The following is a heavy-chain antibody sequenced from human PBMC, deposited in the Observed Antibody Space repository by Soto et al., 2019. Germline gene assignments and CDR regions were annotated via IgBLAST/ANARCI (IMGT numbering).Heavy chain of an antibody. Sequence: QVQLQESGPGLVKPSQTLSLTCTVSGGSISSGGYYWSWIRQHPGKGLEWIGYIYYSGGTYCNPSLKSRVTISVDTSKNQFSLKLSSVPAADTAVYYCARGGYYDSSGYYHYWGQGTLVTVSS. D-gene: IGHD3-22*01. J-gene: IGHJ4*02. CDR2: IYYSGGT. CDR3: ARGGYYDSSGYYHY. V-gene: IGHV4-31*03. CDR1: GGSISSGGYY.